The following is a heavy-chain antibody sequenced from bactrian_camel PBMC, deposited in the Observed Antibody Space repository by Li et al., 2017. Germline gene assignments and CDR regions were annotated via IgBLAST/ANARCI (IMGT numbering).Heavy chain of an antibody. CDR1: GYTVSSNC. J-gene: IGHJ4*01. D-gene: IGHD1*01. V-gene: IGHV3S1*01. CDR2: IYSDGGRT. CDR3: AAASRPAFCDERYWRNQQVYSN. Sequence: QVQLVESGGGSVQAGGSLRLSCLVSGYTVSSNCMAWFRQGPGKEREAIASIYSDGGRTLYGDSVQGRFTISPDNAKNTLLLQMNSLKPEDAAMYYCAAASRPAFCDERYWRNQQVYSNWGQGTQVTVS.